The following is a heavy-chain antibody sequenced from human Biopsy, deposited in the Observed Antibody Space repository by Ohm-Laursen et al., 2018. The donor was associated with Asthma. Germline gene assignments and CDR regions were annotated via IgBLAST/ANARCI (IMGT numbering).Heavy chain of an antibody. CDR1: GVSIRSYY. V-gene: IGHV4-59*01. CDR2: IHYSGST. J-gene: IGHJ4*02. D-gene: IGHD2-15*01. Sequence: GTLSLTCTVSGVSIRSYYWTWIRQPPGKGLEWIGNIHYSGSTYYNPSLKSRVTISVDTSKKQISLRLSSVIAADTAVYYCAGFCSGGNCPDHWGQGTLVTVSS. CDR3: AGFCSGGNCPDH.